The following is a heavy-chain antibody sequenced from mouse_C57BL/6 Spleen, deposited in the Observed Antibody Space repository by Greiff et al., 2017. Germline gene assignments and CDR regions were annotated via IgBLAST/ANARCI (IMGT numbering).Heavy chain of an antibody. CDR3: TRWGYYGSSYVDY. Sequence: VKLMESGAELVRPGASVTLSCKASGYTFTDYEMHWVKQTPVHGLEWIGAIDPDTGGTAYNQKFKGKAILTADKSSSTAYMELRSLTSEDSAVYYCTRWGYYGSSYVDYWGQGTTLTVSS. J-gene: IGHJ2*01. D-gene: IGHD1-1*01. CDR1: GYTFTDYE. V-gene: IGHV1-15*01. CDR2: IDPDTGGT.